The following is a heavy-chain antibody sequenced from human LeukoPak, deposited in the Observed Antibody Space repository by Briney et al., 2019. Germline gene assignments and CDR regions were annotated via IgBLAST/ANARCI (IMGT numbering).Heavy chain of an antibody. CDR2: ISYDGSNK. Sequence: GGSLRLSCAASGFTFSSYGMHWVRQAPGKGLEWVAVISYDGSNKYYADSVKGRFTISRDNSKNTLYLQMNSLRAEDTAVYYCAKDDQIYYYDSSGYPDYWGQGALVTVSS. CDR1: GFTFSSYG. CDR3: AKDDQIYYYDSSGYPDY. J-gene: IGHJ4*02. V-gene: IGHV3-30*18. D-gene: IGHD3-22*01.